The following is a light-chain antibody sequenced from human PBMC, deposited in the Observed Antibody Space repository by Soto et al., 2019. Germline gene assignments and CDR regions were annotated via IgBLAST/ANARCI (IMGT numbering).Light chain of an antibody. CDR3: QQYDSYSWT. J-gene: IGKJ1*01. Sequence: DIQMTQSPSTLSALVGDRVTIHRRASQSISCWLSWCQQKRGEASKLLVYQASTLGGGVALRCSGGGAGTEFSLTINSRQSDDFATYYCQQYDSYSWTFGQGTKVDI. V-gene: IGKV1-5*03. CDR2: QAS. CDR1: QSISCW.